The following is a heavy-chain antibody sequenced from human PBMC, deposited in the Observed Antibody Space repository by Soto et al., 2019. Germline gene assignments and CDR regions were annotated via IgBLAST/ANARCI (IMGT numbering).Heavy chain of an antibody. D-gene: IGHD6-19*01. J-gene: IGHJ5*02. V-gene: IGHV4-34*01. CDR3: ARIHGYSSGWYVDRFDP. Sequence: TQILSLTCAVYGGSFSGYYWSWIRQPPGKGLEWSGEINHSGSTNYNPSLKSRVTISVDTSKNQFSLKLSSVTAADTAVYYCARIHGYSSGWYVDRFDPWGQGTLVTVS. CDR2: INHSGST. CDR1: GGSFSGYY.